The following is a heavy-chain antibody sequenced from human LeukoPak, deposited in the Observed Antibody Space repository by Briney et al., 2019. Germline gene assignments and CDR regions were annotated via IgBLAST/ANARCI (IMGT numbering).Heavy chain of an antibody. CDR3: ARHGLNYYDMGPYYMDV. D-gene: IGHD3-22*01. Sequence: GGSLKISCKGSGYSFTSYWIGWVRQMPGKGLEWMGIIYPGDSDTRYSPSFQGQVTISADKSISTAYLQWSSLKASDTAMYYCARHGLNYYDMGPYYMDVWGKGTTVTVSS. CDR1: GYSFTSYW. J-gene: IGHJ6*03. CDR2: IYPGDSDT. V-gene: IGHV5-51*01.